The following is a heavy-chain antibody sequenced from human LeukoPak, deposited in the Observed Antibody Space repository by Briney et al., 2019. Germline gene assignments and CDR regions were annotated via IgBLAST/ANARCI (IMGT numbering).Heavy chain of an antibody. D-gene: IGHD3-22*01. CDR3: ARARTYYYDSSGSPDAFDI. Sequence: GESLKISCKGSGYSFTSYWIGWVRQMPGKGLEWMGTIYPGDSDTRYSPSFQGQVTISADKSISTAYLQWSSLKASDTAMYYCARARTYYYDSSGSPDAFDIWGQGTMVTVSS. J-gene: IGHJ3*02. CDR2: IYPGDSDT. CDR1: GYSFTSYW. V-gene: IGHV5-51*01.